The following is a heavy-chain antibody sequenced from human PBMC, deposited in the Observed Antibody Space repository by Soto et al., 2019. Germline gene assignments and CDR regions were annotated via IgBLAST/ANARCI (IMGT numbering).Heavy chain of an antibody. D-gene: IGHD3-10*01. V-gene: IGHV3-64D*06. CDR2: ISNNGGST. J-gene: IGHJ4*02. CDR3: VKGGITMVRGVLFAY. CDR1: GFTFSTYA. Sequence: GGSLRLSCSASGFTFSTYAMHWVRQAPGKGLEYVSAISNNGGSTYYADSVKGRFTISRDNSKNTLYLQMSSLRTADTAIYYCVKGGITMVRGVLFAYWGQGTVVTVSS.